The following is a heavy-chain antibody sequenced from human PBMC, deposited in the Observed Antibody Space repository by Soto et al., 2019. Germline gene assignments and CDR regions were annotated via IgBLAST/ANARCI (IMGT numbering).Heavy chain of an antibody. CDR2: ISYDGSNK. D-gene: IGHD3-22*01. J-gene: IGHJ4*02. V-gene: IGHV3-30*18. Sequence: QVQLVESGGGVVQPGRSLRLSCAASGFTFSSYGMHWVRQAPGKGLEWVAVISYDGSNKYYADSVKGRFTISRDNSKNTLYLQMNSMRAEDTAVYYCAKDGDTMIVGGYFDYWGQGSLVTVSS. CDR1: GFTFSSYG. CDR3: AKDGDTMIVGGYFDY.